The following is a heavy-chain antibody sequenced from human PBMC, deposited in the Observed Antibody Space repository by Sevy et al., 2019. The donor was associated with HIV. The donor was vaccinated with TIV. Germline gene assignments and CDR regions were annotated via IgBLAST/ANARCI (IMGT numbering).Heavy chain of an antibody. CDR1: GFTFSSYS. CDR3: AREPRTAAAGTRYFDY. CDR2: ISSSSSYI. J-gene: IGHJ4*02. V-gene: IGHV3-21*01. Sequence: GGSLRLSCAASGFTFSSYSMNWVRQAPGKGLEWVSSISSSSSYIYYADPVKGRFTISRDNAKNSLYLQMNSLRAEDTAVYYCAREPRTAAAGTRYFDYWGQGTLVTVSS. D-gene: IGHD6-13*01.